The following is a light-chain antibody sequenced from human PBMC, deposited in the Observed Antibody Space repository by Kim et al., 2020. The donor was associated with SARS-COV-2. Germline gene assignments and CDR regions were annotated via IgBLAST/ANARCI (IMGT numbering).Light chain of an antibody. V-gene: IGLV1-44*01. CDR3: GTWDDSLNEWV. J-gene: IGLJ3*02. Sequence: GERGTIAGFGSGSNIARNVVNWYQQFPGTSPKLLIYATDQRSSGVPDRFSGSRSGTSASLDISGLQSDDEADYYCGTWDDSLNEWVFGGGTKLTVL. CDR2: ATD. CDR1: GSNIARNV.